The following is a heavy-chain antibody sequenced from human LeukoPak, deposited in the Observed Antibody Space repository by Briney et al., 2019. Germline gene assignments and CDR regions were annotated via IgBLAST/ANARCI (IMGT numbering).Heavy chain of an antibody. CDR2: IKQDGSEK. CDR1: GFTFSSYW. J-gene: IGHJ6*02. CDR3: ARVASSSWYNPLYYYGMDV. V-gene: IGHV3-7*01. Sequence: GGSLRLSCAASGFTFSSYWMSWVRQAPGKGLEWVANIKQDGSEKYYVDSVKGRFTISRDNAKNSLYLQMNSLRAEDTAVYYCARVASSSWYNPLYYYGMDVWGQGTTVTVSS. D-gene: IGHD6-13*01.